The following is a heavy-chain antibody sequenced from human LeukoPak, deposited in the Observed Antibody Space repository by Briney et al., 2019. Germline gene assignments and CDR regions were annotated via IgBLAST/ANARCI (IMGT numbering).Heavy chain of an antibody. Sequence: ASVKVSCKASGYTFTGYYMHWVRQAPGQGLEWMGWTNPNSGGTNYAQKFQGRVTMTRDTSISTAYMELSSLRSEDTAVYYCATSRGSNFDYWGQGTLVTVSS. CDR3: ATSRGSNFDY. D-gene: IGHD2-2*01. V-gene: IGHV1-2*02. CDR1: GYTFTGYY. CDR2: TNPNSGGT. J-gene: IGHJ4*02.